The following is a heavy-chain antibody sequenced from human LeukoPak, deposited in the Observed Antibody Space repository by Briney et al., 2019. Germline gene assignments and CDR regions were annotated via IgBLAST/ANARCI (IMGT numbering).Heavy chain of an antibody. CDR3: ARDWHYAMDV. Sequence: PGGSLRLSCAASGFTFSRTWMYWVRQAPGKGLVWDSRINSDGSSTTYADSVKGRFTISRDNAKNTAYLQMNSLRGEDTAVYFCARDWHYAMDVWGQGTTVTVSS. V-gene: IGHV3-74*01. CDR1: GFTFSRTW. J-gene: IGHJ6*02. CDR2: INSDGSST.